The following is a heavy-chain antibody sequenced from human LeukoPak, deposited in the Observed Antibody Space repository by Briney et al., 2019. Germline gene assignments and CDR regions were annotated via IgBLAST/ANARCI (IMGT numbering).Heavy chain of an antibody. J-gene: IGHJ3*02. CDR3: AVGVGYCGGDCYSPAFDI. Sequence: ASVKVSCKASGYTFTGYYMHWVRQAPGQGLEWMGWINPNSGGTNYAQKFQGRVTMTRDTSISTSYMELSRLRSDDTAAYYCAVGVGYCGGDCYSPAFDIWGQGTMVTVSS. D-gene: IGHD2-21*02. CDR1: GYTFTGYY. CDR2: INPNSGGT. V-gene: IGHV1-2*02.